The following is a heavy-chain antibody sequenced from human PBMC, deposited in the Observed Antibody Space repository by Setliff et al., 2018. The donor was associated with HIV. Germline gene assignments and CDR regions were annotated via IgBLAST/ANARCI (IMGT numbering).Heavy chain of an antibody. J-gene: IGHJ3*02. V-gene: IGHV1-69*13. CDR1: GGTLSNYV. CDR2: IIPMYNIP. Sequence: WASVKVSCKISGGTLSNYVITWVRQAPGQGLEWMGMIIPMYNIPAYAQKFQGRVTFTADESTSTAYMELSSLSSEDTAVYYCARDQTGVAAAAFGGGSAWSDEGFDIWGQGTMVTVS. CDR3: ARDQTGVAAAAFGGGSAWSDEGFDI. D-gene: IGHD6-13*01.